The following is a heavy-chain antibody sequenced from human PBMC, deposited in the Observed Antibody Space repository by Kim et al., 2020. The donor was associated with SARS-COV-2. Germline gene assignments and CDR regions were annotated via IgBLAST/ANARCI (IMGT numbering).Heavy chain of an antibody. CDR1: GYTFTSYG. D-gene: IGHD3-9*01. CDR3: ASAPGDILTGYYLYGMDV. Sequence: ASVKVSCKASGYTFTSYGISWVRQAPGQGLEWMGWISAYNGNTNYAQKLQGRVTMTTDTSTSTAYMELRSLRSDDTAVYYCASAPGDILTGYYLYGMDVWGQGTTVTVSS. J-gene: IGHJ6*02. CDR2: ISAYNGNT. V-gene: IGHV1-18*01.